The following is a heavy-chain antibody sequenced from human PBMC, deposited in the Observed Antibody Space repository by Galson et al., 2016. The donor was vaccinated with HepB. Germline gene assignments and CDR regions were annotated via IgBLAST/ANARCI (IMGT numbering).Heavy chain of an antibody. V-gene: IGHV3-30*03. J-gene: IGHJ4*02. D-gene: IGHD3-22*01. CDR1: GFTFSSYS. CDR2: ISFDGKSK. Sequence: SLRLSCAASGFTFSSYSMNWVRQAPGKGLEWVATISFDGKSKNYVDYVKGRFTISRDNSKNTLYLEMNSLRAEDTAVYYCARKFGNSGYADYWGQGTLVTVSS. CDR3: ARKFGNSGYADY.